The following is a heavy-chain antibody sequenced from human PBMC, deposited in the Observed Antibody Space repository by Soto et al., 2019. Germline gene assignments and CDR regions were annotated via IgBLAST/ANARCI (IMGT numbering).Heavy chain of an antibody. CDR2: ISYDGSNK. J-gene: IGHJ4*02. CDR1: GFTFSSYG. V-gene: IGHV3-30*18. CDR3: AKDSRYSSGHPLHFDY. Sequence: PGGSLRLSCAASGFTFSSYGMHWVRQAPGKGLEWVAVISYDGSNKYYADSVKGRFTISRDNSKNTLYLQMNSLRAEDTAVYYCAKDSRYSSGHPLHFDYWGQGTLVTVSS. D-gene: IGHD6-19*01.